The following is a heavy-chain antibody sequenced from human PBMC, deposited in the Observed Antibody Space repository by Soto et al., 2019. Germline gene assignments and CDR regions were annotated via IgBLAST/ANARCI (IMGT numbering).Heavy chain of an antibody. V-gene: IGHV4-39*07. CDR3: ARGPDY. Sequence: SETLSLTCTVSGGSITSSYYWGWIRQPPGKGLEWIGSIYYSGSTYYNPSLKSRVTISIDRSKNQFSLKLSSVTAADTAVYYCARGPDYWGQGILVTVSS. CDR1: GGSITSSYY. CDR2: IYYSGST. J-gene: IGHJ4*02.